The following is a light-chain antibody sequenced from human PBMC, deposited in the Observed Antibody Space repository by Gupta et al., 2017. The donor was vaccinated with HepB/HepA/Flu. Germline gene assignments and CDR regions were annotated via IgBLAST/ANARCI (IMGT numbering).Light chain of an antibody. J-gene: IGLJ3*02. CDR3: TSYTRSSTWV. V-gene: IGLV2-18*02. Sequence: QSALAQPPSGSGSPGQSVTISCTGTSSDVGTYNRVSWYQQPPGTAPKLIIYEVTNRPSGVPDRFSGSKSGNTASLTISGLQAEDEADYYCTSYTRSSTWVFGGGTKVTVL. CDR2: EVT. CDR1: SSDVGTYNR.